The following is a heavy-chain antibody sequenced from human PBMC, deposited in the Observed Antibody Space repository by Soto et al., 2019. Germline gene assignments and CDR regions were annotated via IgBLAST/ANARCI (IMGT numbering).Heavy chain of an antibody. Sequence: EVQLVESGGGLVQPGGSLRLSCAASGFTFSSYWMSWVRQAPGKGLEWVANIKQDGSEKYYVDSVKGRFTISRDNAKNSLYLQMNSLRAEDTAVYYCARGSSSSWYEGWFDPCGQGTLVTVSS. J-gene: IGHJ5*02. D-gene: IGHD6-13*01. CDR2: IKQDGSEK. CDR3: ARGSSSSWYEGWFDP. CDR1: GFTFSSYW. V-gene: IGHV3-7*03.